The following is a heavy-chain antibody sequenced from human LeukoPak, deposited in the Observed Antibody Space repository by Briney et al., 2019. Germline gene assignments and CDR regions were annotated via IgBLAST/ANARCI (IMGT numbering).Heavy chain of an antibody. CDR3: AKDRDIVVVPGGIRQGLDD. CDR2: IWYDGSNK. V-gene: IGHV3-30*02. D-gene: IGHD2-2*01. CDR1: GFTLSSYG. J-gene: IGHJ4*02. Sequence: PGGSLRLSCAASGFTLSSYGMHWVRQAPGKGLEWVAVIWYDGSNKYYADSVKGRFTISRDNSKNTLYLQMNSLRAEDTSVYYCAKDRDIVVVPGGIRQGLDDWGQGTLVTVSS.